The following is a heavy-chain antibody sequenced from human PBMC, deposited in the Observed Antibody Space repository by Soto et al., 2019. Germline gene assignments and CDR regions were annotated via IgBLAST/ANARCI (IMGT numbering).Heavy chain of an antibody. J-gene: IGHJ6*02. CDR1: GGTFSSYA. CDR2: IIPIFGTA. V-gene: IGHV1-69*06. D-gene: IGHD4-4*01. CDR3: ARDQIYSNSTLQYYYYYGMDV. Sequence: SVKVSCKASGGTFSSYAISWVRQAPGQGLEWMGGIIPIFGTANYAQKFQGRVTITADKSTSTAYMELSSLRSEDTAVYYCARDQIYSNSTLQYYYYYGMDVWGQETTVTVSS.